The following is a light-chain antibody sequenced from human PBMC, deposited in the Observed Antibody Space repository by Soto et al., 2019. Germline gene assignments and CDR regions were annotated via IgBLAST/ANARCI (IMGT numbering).Light chain of an antibody. V-gene: IGKV1-5*03. CDR1: QSISSR. Sequence: DIQMTQSPSTLSASVGDRVIITCRASQSISSRLAWYQQKPGKAPNLLIYKASTLKSGVPSRFSGSGSGTEFTLTISSLQPDDFATYYCQQYDNASWTFGQGTKVEIK. CDR3: QQYDNASWT. J-gene: IGKJ1*01. CDR2: KAS.